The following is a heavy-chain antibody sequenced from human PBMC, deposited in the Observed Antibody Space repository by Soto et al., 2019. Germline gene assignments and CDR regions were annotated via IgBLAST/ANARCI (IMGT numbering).Heavy chain of an antibody. J-gene: IGHJ4*02. V-gene: IGHV3-23*01. CDR2: ISGSGGST. CDR1: GFTFSSYA. CDR3: AKILITGDEGY. Sequence: GESLKISCAASGFTFSSYAMSWVRQAPGKGLEWVSAISGSGGSTYYADSVKGRFTISRDNSKNTLYLQMNSLRAEDTAVYYCAKILITGDEGYWGQGTLVTVSS. D-gene: IGHD1-20*01.